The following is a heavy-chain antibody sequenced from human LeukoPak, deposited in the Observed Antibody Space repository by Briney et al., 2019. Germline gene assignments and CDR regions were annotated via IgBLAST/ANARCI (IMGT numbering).Heavy chain of an antibody. V-gene: IGHV3-15*01. CDR2: IKNKGDGGTT. CDR3: TTSGTPFEY. D-gene: IGHD3-10*01. J-gene: IGHJ4*02. CDR1: GFTFNKAW. Sequence: GGSLRLSCAASGFTFNKAWMSWVRLAPGKGLEWVGRIKNKGDGGTTDYAAPVKGRFTVSRDVSKSTLYLQMNSLKTEDTAVYYCTTSGTPFEYWGQGTLVTVSS.